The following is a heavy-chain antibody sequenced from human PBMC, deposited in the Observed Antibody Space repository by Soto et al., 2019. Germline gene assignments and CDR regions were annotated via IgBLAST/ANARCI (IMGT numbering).Heavy chain of an antibody. CDR1: GFTFSSYG. V-gene: IGHV3-33*01. Sequence: QVQLVESGGGVVQPGRSLRLSCAASGFTFSSYGMHWVRQAPGKGLEWVAVIWYDGSNKYYADSVKGRFTISRDNSKNTLYLQMNSLRAEDTAVFYCARDLGHCSSTSCPPDYYMYVWDKGTTVTVSS. CDR2: IWYDGSNK. J-gene: IGHJ6*03. CDR3: ARDLGHCSSTSCPPDYYMYV. D-gene: IGHD2-2*01.